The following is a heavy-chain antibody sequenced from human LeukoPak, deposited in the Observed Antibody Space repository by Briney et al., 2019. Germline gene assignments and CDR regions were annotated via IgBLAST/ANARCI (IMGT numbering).Heavy chain of an antibody. D-gene: IGHD2-15*01. Sequence: APVKVSCKASGYTFTSYDINWVRQATGQGLEWMGWMNPNSGNTGYAQKFQGRVTITADKSTSTAYMELSSLRSEDTAVYYCARGYCSGGSCPTLRYWFDPWGQGTLVTVSS. CDR2: MNPNSGNT. CDR3: ARGYCSGGSCPTLRYWFDP. J-gene: IGHJ5*02. V-gene: IGHV1-8*01. CDR1: GYTFTSYD.